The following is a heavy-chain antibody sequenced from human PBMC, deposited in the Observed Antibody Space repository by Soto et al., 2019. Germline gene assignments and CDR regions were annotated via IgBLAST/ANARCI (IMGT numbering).Heavy chain of an antibody. V-gene: IGHV5-51*01. CDR1: GYSFTSYW. Sequence: LKISCKGSGYSFTSYWIGWVRQMPGKGLEWMGIIYPGDSDTRYSPSFQGQVTISADKSISTAYLQWSSLKASDTAMYYCARTYSSSWYGNWFDPWGQGTLVTVSS. J-gene: IGHJ5*02. D-gene: IGHD6-13*01. CDR2: IYPGDSDT. CDR3: ARTYSSSWYGNWFDP.